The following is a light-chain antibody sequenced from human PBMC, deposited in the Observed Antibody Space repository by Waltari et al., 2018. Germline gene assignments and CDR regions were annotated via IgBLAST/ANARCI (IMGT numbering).Light chain of an antibody. J-gene: IGLJ3*02. CDR3: MIWHSSASV. CDR1: SGMNVGTYT. CDR2: YKSDSDY. Sequence: QAVLTQPSSLSASPGASASLTCTLRSGMNVGTYTIYWYRQKPGSPPQYLLRYKSDSDYQKVSGVPSNFSGSKDASANAGILLISGLQSEDEADYYCMIWHSSASVFGGGTKLTVL. V-gene: IGLV5-45*03.